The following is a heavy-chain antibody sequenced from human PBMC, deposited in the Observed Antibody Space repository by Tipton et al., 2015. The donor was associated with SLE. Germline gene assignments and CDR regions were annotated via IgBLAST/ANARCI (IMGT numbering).Heavy chain of an antibody. CDR2: ISYDGSNK. Sequence: SLRLSCAASGFTFSSYTMHWVRQAPGKGLEWVAVISYDGSNKYYAGSVKGRFTISRDNSKNTLYLQMNSLRAEDTAVYYCASGSPPIWGQGTMVTVSS. CDR3: ASGSPPI. V-gene: IGHV3-30*04. J-gene: IGHJ3*02. CDR1: GFTFSSYT.